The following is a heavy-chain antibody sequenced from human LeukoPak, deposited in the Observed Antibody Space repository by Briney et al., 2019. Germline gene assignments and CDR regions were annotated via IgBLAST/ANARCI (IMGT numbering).Heavy chain of an antibody. Sequence: GGSLRLSCAASGFTFSSYAMHWVRQAPGKGLKYVSAISSNGGSTYYANSVKGRFTISRDNSKNTLYLQMGSLRAEDMAVYYCASETGTTFGAFDIWGQGTMLTVSS. CDR3: ASETGTTFGAFDI. V-gene: IGHV3-64*01. J-gene: IGHJ3*02. CDR1: GFTFSSYA. CDR2: ISSNGGST. D-gene: IGHD1-7*01.